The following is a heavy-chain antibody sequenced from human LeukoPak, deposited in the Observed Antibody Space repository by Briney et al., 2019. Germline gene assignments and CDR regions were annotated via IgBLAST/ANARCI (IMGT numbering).Heavy chain of an antibody. D-gene: IGHD1-26*01. J-gene: IGHJ5*02. CDR3: ATGVGATLRWFAP. Sequence: PSETLSLTCAVYGGSFSGYYWSWIRQPPGKGLEWIGEINHSGSTNYNPSLKSRVTISVDTSKNQFSLKLSSVTAADTAVYYCATGVGATLRWFAPWGQGTLVTVSS. V-gene: IGHV4-34*01. CDR2: INHSGST. CDR1: GGSFSGYY.